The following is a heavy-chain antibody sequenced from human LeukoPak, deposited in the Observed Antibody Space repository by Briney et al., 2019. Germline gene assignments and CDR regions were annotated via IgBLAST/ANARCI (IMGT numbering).Heavy chain of an antibody. CDR1: GFTFSNYC. D-gene: IGHD5-18*01. CDR3: AKDFRVAMAPAYFDY. Sequence: RSGGSLRLSCAASGFTFSNYCMPWVRQAPGKGLEWVAFIRYDGSNKYYADSVKGRFTISRDNSKNTLYLQMNSLRAEDTAVYYCAKDFRVAMAPAYFDYWGQGTLVTVSS. J-gene: IGHJ4*02. V-gene: IGHV3-30*02. CDR2: IRYDGSNK.